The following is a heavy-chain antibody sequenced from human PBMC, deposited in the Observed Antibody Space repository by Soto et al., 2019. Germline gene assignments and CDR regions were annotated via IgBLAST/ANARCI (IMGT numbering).Heavy chain of an antibody. J-gene: IGHJ4*02. Sequence: QVQLVESGGGVVQPGRSLRLSCAASGFTFSSYGMHWVRQAPGKGLEWVAVISYDGSNKYYADSVKGRFTISRDNSKNTLYLQMNSLRAEDTAVYYCAKEWWFGGNYQYYFDSWGQGTLVTVSS. CDR2: ISYDGSNK. D-gene: IGHD2-15*01. V-gene: IGHV3-30*18. CDR3: AKEWWFGGNYQYYFDS. CDR1: GFTFSSYG.